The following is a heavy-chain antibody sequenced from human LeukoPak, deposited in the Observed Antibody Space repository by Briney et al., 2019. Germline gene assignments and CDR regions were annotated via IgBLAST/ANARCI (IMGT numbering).Heavy chain of an antibody. CDR1: GFTFGDYA. CDR3: SRDDRSGDAFDI. J-gene: IGHJ3*02. D-gene: IGHD3-16*01. CDR2: IRSKAYGGTT. Sequence: PGGSLRLSCTASGFTFGDYAMSWVRQAPGKGLEWVGFIRSKAYGGTTEYAASVKGRFTISRDDSKTIAYLQMNSLKTEDTAVYYCSRDDRSGDAFDIWGQGTMVTVSS. V-gene: IGHV3-49*04.